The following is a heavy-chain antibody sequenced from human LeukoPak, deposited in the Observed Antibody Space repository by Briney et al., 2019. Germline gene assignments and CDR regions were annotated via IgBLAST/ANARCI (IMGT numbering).Heavy chain of an antibody. J-gene: IGHJ5*02. CDR3: ARLQYCSGTSCYWFDP. D-gene: IGHD2-2*01. Sequence: SETLSLTCDVSGGSISSGLYSWSWIRQPLGKGLEWIGYIYHTGSTYYNPSPKSRVTISVDTSKNQFSLRLSSVTAADTAVYYCARLQYCSGTSCYWFDPWGQGTLVTVSS. CDR1: GGSISSGLYS. V-gene: IGHV4-30-2*01. CDR2: IYHTGST.